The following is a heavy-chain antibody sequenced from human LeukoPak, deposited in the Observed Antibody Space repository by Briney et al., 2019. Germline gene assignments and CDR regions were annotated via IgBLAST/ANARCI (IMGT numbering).Heavy chain of an antibody. CDR2: IYNSGNT. J-gene: IGHJ4*02. D-gene: IGHD3/OR15-3a*01. CDR1: GGSISSYY. Sequence: PSETLSLTCTVSGGSISSYYWSRIRQPPGNGLEWIGYIYNSGNTNYNPSLQSRVTMSVDTSKNQFSLRLTSVTAADTAVYYCSRGTGYYDKPFDSWGLGALVTVSS. CDR3: SRGTGYYDKPFDS. V-gene: IGHV4-59*01.